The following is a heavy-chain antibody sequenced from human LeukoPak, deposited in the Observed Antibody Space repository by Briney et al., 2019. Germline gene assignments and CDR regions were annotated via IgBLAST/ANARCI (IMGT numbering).Heavy chain of an antibody. D-gene: IGHD1-26*01. Sequence: PGGSLRLSCAASGFTFSNAWMSWVRQAPGKGLEWVGRIKSKTDGGTTDYAAPVKGRFTISRDDSKNTLYLRMNSLKTEDTAVYYCTTGGLVGATLDDAFDIWGQGTMVTVSS. CDR2: IKSKTDGGTT. J-gene: IGHJ3*02. V-gene: IGHV3-15*01. CDR3: TTGGLVGATLDDAFDI. CDR1: GFTFSNAW.